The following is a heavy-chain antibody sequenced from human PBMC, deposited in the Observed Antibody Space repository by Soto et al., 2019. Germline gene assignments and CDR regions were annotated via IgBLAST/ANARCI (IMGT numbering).Heavy chain of an antibody. CDR2: ISYDGSNN. V-gene: IGHV3-30-3*01. Sequence: GGSLRLSCAASGFTFSSYAMHWVRQGPGKGLERVAVISYDGSNNYYEDSANSRFTISTDNSKNTLYLQMKSSMAEEKTVDYYARPPVTGTIYWFDPWGQGTLVTVSS. J-gene: IGHJ5*02. CDR3: ARPPVTGTIYWFDP. CDR1: GFTFSSYA. D-gene: IGHD1-7*01.